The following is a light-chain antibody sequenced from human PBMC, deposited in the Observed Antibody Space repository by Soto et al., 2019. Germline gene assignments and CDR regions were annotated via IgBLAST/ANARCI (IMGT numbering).Light chain of an antibody. CDR2: DAS. V-gene: IGKV1-33*01. CDR1: QDISNS. CDR3: QQYDNVPLT. J-gene: IGKJ4*01. Sequence: DIQMTHSPSSLSASVGDRVTITCQAGQDISNSLNWFQHKPGKAPKLLIYDASSLETGVPSRFGGIGSGTDFTFTISSLQAEDIATYYCQQYDNVPLTFGGGTKVEI.